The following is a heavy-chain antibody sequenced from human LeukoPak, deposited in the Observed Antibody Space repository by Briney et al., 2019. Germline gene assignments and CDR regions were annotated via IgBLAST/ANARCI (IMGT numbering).Heavy chain of an antibody. CDR3: ARARFFDY. CDR2: INQDGSEK. J-gene: IGHJ4*02. V-gene: IGHV3-7*01. D-gene: IGHD3-16*01. Sequence: GGSLRLSCAASGFTFSSYWMTWVRQAPGKGLEWAANINQDGSEKFYVGSVKGRFTISRDNAKNSLYLQMDSLRAEDTAVYYCARARFFDYWGQGTLVTVSS. CDR1: GFTFSSYW.